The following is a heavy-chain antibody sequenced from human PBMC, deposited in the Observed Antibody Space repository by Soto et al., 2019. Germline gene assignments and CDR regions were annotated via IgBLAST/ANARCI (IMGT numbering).Heavy chain of an antibody. CDR3: AADKLYCSSTSCPFDY. D-gene: IGHD2-2*01. J-gene: IGHJ4*01. Sequence: ASVKVSFKASGYTFTSYGISWVRQAPGQGLEWMGWISAYNGNTNYAQKLQGRVTMTTDTSTSTAYMELRSLRSDDTAVYYCAADKLYCSSTSCPFDYWRHGTLVTVSS. CDR1: GYTFTSYG. V-gene: IGHV1-18*01. CDR2: ISAYNGNT.